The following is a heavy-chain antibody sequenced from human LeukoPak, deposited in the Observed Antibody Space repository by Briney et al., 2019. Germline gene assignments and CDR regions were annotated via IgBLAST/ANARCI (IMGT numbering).Heavy chain of an antibody. V-gene: IGHV3-11*01. CDR1: GFTFSDYY. J-gene: IGHJ3*02. CDR3: AREQQLVRAFDI. CDR2: ISSSGSTI. D-gene: IGHD6-13*01. Sequence: GSLRLSCAASGFTFSDYYMSWIRQAPGKGLEWVSYISSSGSTIYYADSVKGRFTISRDNAKNSPYLQMDSLRAEDTAVYYCAREQQLVRAFDIWGQGTMVTVSS.